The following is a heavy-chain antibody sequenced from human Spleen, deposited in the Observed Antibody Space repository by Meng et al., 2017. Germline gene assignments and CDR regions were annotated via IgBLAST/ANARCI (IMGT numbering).Heavy chain of an antibody. CDR2: INPNSGGT. CDR3: AVDYYGSGSYRGGAFDI. V-gene: IGHV1-2*02. D-gene: IGHD3-10*01. CDR1: GYPFTDYY. J-gene: IGHJ3*02. Sequence: ASVKVSCKASGYPFTDYYMHWARQAPGQGLEWMGWINPNSGGTHYAQKFQGRVTMTRDTSISTAYMELSRLRSDDTAVYYCAVDYYGSGSYRGGAFDIWGQGTMVTVSS.